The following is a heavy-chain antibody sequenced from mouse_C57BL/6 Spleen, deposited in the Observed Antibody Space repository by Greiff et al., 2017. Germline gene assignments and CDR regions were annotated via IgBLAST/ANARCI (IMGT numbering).Heavy chain of an antibody. CDR1: GYTFTSYW. V-gene: IGHV1-69*01. D-gene: IGHD3-2*02. CDR3: ASRDSSGYDY. CDR2: IDPSDSYT. Sequence: VQLQQPGAELVMPGASVKLSCKASGYTFTSYWMHWVKQRPGQGLEWIGEIDPSDSYTNYNQKFKGKSTLTVDKSSSTAYMQLSSLTSEDSAVYYCASRDSSGYDYWGQGTTLTVSS. J-gene: IGHJ2*01.